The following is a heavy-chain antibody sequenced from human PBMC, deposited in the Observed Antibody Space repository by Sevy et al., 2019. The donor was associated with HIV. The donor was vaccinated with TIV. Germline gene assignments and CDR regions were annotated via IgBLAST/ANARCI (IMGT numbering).Heavy chain of an antibody. CDR3: AITKDYYDSSGCPFDY. J-gene: IGHJ4*02. D-gene: IGHD3-22*01. CDR1: GYTLSQVS. CDR2: FDPEDGET. Sequence: ASVKVSCKVSGYTLSQVSMHWVRQVPGKGLEWMGSFDPEDGETIYAQKFQGRLTMTEDTSTETAYMELSSLKSEDTAVFYCAITKDYYDSSGCPFDYWGQGTLVTVSS. V-gene: IGHV1-24*01.